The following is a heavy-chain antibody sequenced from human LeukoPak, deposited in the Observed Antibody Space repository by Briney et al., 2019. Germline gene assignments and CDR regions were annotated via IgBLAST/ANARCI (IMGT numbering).Heavy chain of an antibody. J-gene: IGHJ4*02. Sequence: GGSLRLSCAVSGFTFSNAWMNWVCQAPGKGLEWVGRIKSKTDGGTTDYAAPVKGRFTISRDDSKNTLYLQMNSLKTEDTAVYYCTTARRVRYCSGGSCYRTAIDYWGQGTLVTVSS. CDR2: IKSKTDGGTT. CDR1: GFTFSNAW. D-gene: IGHD2-15*01. CDR3: TTARRVRYCSGGSCYRTAIDY. V-gene: IGHV3-15*07.